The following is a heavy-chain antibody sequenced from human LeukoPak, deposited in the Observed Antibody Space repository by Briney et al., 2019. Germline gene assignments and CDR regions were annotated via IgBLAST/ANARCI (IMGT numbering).Heavy chain of an antibody. CDR2: ITSCSSYI. J-gene: IGHJ6*02. V-gene: IGHV3-21*01. CDR3: ARDGRATAMGYYYYYGMDV. D-gene: IGHD5-18*01. Sequence: GGSLRLSCAASGFTFSSYSMNWVRQTPGKGLEWVSSITSCSSYIYYAHSVMGRFTISRDNAKNSLYLQMNSQRAEDTAVYYCARDGRATAMGYYYYYGMDVWGQGTTVTVS. CDR1: GFTFSSYS.